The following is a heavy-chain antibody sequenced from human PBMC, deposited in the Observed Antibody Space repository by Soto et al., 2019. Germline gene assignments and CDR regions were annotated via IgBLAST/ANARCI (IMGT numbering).Heavy chain of an antibody. CDR1: GGSISSSSYY. J-gene: IGHJ4*02. Sequence: SETLSLTCTVSGGSISSSSYYWGCIRQPPGKGLEWIASIDYTGNTFYNPSLTSRVTISVDTSKNQFSLKVTSVTAEDSASYYCAKEDTSSGSLDYWGQGALVTVSS. D-gene: IGHD6-19*01. CDR3: AKEDTSSGSLDY. V-gene: IGHV4-39*07. CDR2: IDYTGNT.